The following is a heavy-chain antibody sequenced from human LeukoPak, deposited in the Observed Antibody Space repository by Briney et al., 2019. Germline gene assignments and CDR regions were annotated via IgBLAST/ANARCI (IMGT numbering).Heavy chain of an antibody. J-gene: IGHJ4*02. CDR2: ISSSSSYI. CDR1: GFTFSSYS. D-gene: IGHD3-16*02. Sequence: GGSLRLSCAASGFTFSSYSMNWVRQAPGKGLEWVSSISSSSSYIYYADSAKGRFTISRDNAKNSLYLQMNSLRAEDTAVYYCARGGDDYVWGSYRYSYFDYWGQGTLVTVSS. V-gene: IGHV3-21*01. CDR3: ARGGDDYVWGSYRYSYFDY.